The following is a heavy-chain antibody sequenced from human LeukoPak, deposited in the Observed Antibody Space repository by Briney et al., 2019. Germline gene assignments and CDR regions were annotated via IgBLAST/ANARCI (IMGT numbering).Heavy chain of an antibody. J-gene: IGHJ4*02. Sequence: GGSLRLSCAVSGFTVSSNYMSWVRQAPGKGLEWVSVIYGGGSTYYADPVKGRFTISRDNSKNTLYLQMNSLRAEDTAVYYCARAAPVAGTYALNHWGQGTLATVSS. CDR3: ARAAPVAGTYALNH. CDR2: IYGGGST. CDR1: GFTVSSNY. D-gene: IGHD6-19*01. V-gene: IGHV3-66*01.